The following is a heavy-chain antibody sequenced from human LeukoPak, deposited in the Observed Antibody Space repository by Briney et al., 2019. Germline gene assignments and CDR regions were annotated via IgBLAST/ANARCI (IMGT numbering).Heavy chain of an antibody. V-gene: IGHV4-30-4*01. CDR1: GGSISSGDYY. D-gene: IGHD3-9*01. J-gene: IGHJ5*02. CDR3: AGAGGMLRYFDWLYP. Sequence: SQTLSLTCTVSGGSISSGDYYWSWIRQPPGKGLEWIGYIYYSGSTYYNPSLKSRVTISVDTSENQFSLKLSSVTAADTAVYYCAGAGGMLRYFDWLYPWGQGTLVTVSS. CDR2: IYYSGST.